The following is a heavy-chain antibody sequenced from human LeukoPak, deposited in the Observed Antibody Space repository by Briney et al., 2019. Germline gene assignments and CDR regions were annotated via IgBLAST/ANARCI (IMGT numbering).Heavy chain of an antibody. J-gene: IGHJ4*02. Sequence: GGSLRLSCAASGFTFSSYSMNWVRQAPGKGLEWVSYISSSSGTIYYADSVRGRFTISRDNAKNSLYLQMNSLRDEDTAVYYCARVWHCTSTSCYDYWGQGTLVTVSS. CDR2: ISSSSGTI. V-gene: IGHV3-48*02. CDR3: ARVWHCTSTSCYDY. CDR1: GFTFSSYS. D-gene: IGHD2-2*01.